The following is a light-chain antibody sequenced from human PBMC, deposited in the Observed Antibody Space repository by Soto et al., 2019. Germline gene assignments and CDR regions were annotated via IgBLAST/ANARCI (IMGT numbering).Light chain of an antibody. CDR2: EAS. J-gene: IGLJ1*01. Sequence: QSVLTQPASVSGSPGQSITISCTGTSSDVGSHNLVSWYQHYPGKAPKLIIFEASKRPSGVSNRFSGSKSGSTASLTISGLQAEEEADYYCCSNAAGSTYLFGTGTKLTVL. CDR1: SSDVGSHNL. V-gene: IGLV2-23*01. CDR3: CSNAAGSTYL.